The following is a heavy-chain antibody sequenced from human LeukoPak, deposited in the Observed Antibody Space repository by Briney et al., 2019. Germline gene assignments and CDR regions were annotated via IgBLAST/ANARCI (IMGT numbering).Heavy chain of an antibody. CDR3: ARHPPTGYYGSGSYYK. CDR2: ISHSGST. Sequence: SETLSLTCAVYGGSFSGYYWSWIRQPPGKGLEWIGEISHSGSTNYNPSLKSRVTISVDTSKNQFSLKLSSVTAADTAVYYCARHPPTGYYGSGSYYKWGQGTLVTVSS. D-gene: IGHD3-10*01. J-gene: IGHJ4*02. CDR1: GGSFSGYY. V-gene: IGHV4-34*01.